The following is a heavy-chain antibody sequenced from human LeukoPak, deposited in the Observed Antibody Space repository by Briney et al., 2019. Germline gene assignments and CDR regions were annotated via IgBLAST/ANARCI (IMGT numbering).Heavy chain of an antibody. CDR2: MNPNSGNT. V-gene: IGHV1-8*03. CDR3: ARVGRGWNYKKSYYYYMDV. D-gene: IGHD1-7*01. Sequence: GASVKVSCKASGYTFTSYDINWVRQATGQGLEWMGWMNPNSGNTGYAQKFQGRVTITRNTSISTAYMELSSLRSEDTAVYYCARVGRGWNYKKSYYYYMDVWGKGTTVTVSS. J-gene: IGHJ6*03. CDR1: GYTFTSYD.